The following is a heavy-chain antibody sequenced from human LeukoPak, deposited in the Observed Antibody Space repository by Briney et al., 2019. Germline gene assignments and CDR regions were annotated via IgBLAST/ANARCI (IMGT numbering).Heavy chain of an antibody. Sequence: SETLSLTCAVSGYSISSGYYWGWIRQPPGKGLEWIGGIYHSGSTYYNPSLKSRVTISVDTSKNQFSLKLSSVTAADTAVYYCARHYCSSTSCYAGDSDYYYGMDVWGKGTTVTVSS. J-gene: IGHJ6*04. D-gene: IGHD2-2*01. CDR1: GYSISSGYY. V-gene: IGHV4-38-2*01. CDR3: ARHYCSSTSCYAGDSDYYYGMDV. CDR2: IYHSGST.